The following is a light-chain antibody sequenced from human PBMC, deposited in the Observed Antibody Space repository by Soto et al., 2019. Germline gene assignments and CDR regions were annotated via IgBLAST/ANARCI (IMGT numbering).Light chain of an antibody. CDR3: HQYGSSPAT. CDR2: GAT. CDR1: QSVSSSY. V-gene: IGKV3-20*01. J-gene: IGKJ1*01. Sequence: EIGLTQSRVTLSLSRGERATVSCMASQSVSSSYLAWYQQRRGQAPRLLIYGATSRATGIPDRFSGSSSGTDFTLTISRLETEDFAVYYCHQYGSSPATFGQATKVDIK.